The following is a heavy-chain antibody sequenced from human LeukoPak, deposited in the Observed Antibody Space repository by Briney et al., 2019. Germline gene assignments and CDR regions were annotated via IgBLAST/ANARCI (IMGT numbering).Heavy chain of an antibody. CDR3: ARKRGTELDY. Sequence: SQTLSLTCTVSGGSISSGDYYWSWIRQPPGTGLEWIGYIYYSGSTYYNPSLKRLVTISVDTSKNQFSLKLSSVTAADTAVYYCARKRGTELDYWGQGTLVTVSS. D-gene: IGHD3-16*01. J-gene: IGHJ4*02. CDR2: IYYSGST. CDR1: GGSISSGDYY. V-gene: IGHV4-30-4*08.